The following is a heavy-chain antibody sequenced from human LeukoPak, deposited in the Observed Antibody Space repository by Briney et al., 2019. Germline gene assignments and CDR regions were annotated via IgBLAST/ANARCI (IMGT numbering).Heavy chain of an antibody. CDR3: ARVESYDFWRRFDP. CDR1: GGSICSGGYY. J-gene: IGHJ5*02. Sequence: SETLSLTCTVSGGSICSGGYYWSWIRQHPGQGLEWIGYIYYSGSTYYNPSLKSRVTIPVDTSKNQFSLKLSSVTAADTAVYYCARVESYDFWRRFDPWGQGTLVTVSS. D-gene: IGHD3-3*01. V-gene: IGHV4-31*03. CDR2: IYYSGST.